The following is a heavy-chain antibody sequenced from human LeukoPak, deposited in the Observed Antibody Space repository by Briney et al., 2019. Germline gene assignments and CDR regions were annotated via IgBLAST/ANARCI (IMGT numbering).Heavy chain of an antibody. D-gene: IGHD3-16*01. CDR1: GFTFSTYW. CDR3: VRGPRKLVLGFDY. V-gene: IGHV3-74*01. J-gene: IGHJ4*02. CDR2: INTDGSSA. Sequence: GRSLRLSCAVSGFTFSTYWMHWVRHAPGKGLVWVSRINTDGSSANYADSVKGRFTISRDNAKNTLYLQMKSLRVEDMAVYYCVRGPRKLVLGFDYWGQGTLVTVSS.